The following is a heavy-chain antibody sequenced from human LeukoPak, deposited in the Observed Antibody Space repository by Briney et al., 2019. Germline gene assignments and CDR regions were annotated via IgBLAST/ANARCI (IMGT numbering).Heavy chain of an antibody. Sequence: GGSLRLSCAASGFAVSSNYMSWVRRAPGKGLEWVSVVYYDGNTYYADSVKGRFTISRDNSKNTLYLQMNSLRAEDTAVYYCARDRGQQLAIYYWGQGTLVTVSS. J-gene: IGHJ4*02. CDR2: VYYDGNT. D-gene: IGHD6-13*01. CDR1: GFAVSSNY. CDR3: ARDRGQQLAIYY. V-gene: IGHV3-53*01.